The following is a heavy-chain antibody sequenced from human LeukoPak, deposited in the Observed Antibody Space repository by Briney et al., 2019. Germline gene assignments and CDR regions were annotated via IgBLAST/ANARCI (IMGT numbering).Heavy chain of an antibody. CDR2: ISWNSASI. J-gene: IGHJ4*02. Sequence: PGRSLSLSCAAAGLTFAGYAMHWVRQAPGKGLEWVSGISWNSASIDYADSVKGRFTISRDNAKNSLYLQMNSLRSEDTALYYCAKVHGSGSLDYWGQGTLVTVSS. CDR1: GLTFAGYA. D-gene: IGHD3-10*01. V-gene: IGHV3-9*01. CDR3: AKVHGSGSLDY.